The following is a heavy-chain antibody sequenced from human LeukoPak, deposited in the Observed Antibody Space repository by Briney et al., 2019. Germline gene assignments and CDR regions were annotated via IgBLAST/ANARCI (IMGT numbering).Heavy chain of an antibody. CDR3: AREVVGATSAFDI. V-gene: IGHV1-2*02. CDR1: GGTFSSYA. D-gene: IGHD1-26*01. J-gene: IGHJ3*02. CDR2: INPNSGGT. Sequence: ASVKVSCKASGGTFSSYAISWVRQAPGQGLEWMGWINPNSGGTNYAQKFQGRVTMTRDTSISTAYMELSRLRSDDTAVYYCAREVVGATSAFDIWGQGTMVTVSS.